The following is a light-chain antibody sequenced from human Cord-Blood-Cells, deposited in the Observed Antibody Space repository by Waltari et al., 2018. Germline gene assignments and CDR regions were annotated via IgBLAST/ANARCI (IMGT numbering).Light chain of an antibody. J-gene: IGLJ1*01. CDR3: CSYAGSYTYV. V-gene: IGLV2-11*01. CDR1: SSDGGGYNY. Sequence: QSALTPPRSVSGSPGQSATISCTGTSSDGGGYNYISWYQHHPGKAPKLMIYDVSKRPSGVPDRFSGSKSGNTASLTISGLQAEDEADYYCCSYAGSYTYVFGTGTKVTVL. CDR2: DVS.